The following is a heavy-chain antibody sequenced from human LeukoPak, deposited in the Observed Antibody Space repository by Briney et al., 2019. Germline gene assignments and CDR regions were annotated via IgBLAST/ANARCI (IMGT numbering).Heavy chain of an antibody. CDR3: AKLPREYCSSTSCPNWFDT. CDR2: ISGGGDST. CDR1: GLTFSNFA. V-gene: IGHV3-23*01. D-gene: IGHD2-2*01. J-gene: IGHJ5*02. Sequence: PGGSLRLSCTASGLTFSNFAMSWVRQAPGKGLEWVSAISGGGDSTYYADSVKGRFTVSRDNSKNTLYLQMNSLTDDDTAVYYCAKLPREYCSSTSCPNWFDTWGQGTLVTVSS.